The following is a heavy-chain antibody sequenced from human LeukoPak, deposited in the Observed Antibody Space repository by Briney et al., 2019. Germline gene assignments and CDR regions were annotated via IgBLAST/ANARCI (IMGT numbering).Heavy chain of an antibody. J-gene: IGHJ3*02. CDR3: ARASASPTNSNSYYFETTKKNAFDI. Sequence: ASVKVSCKASGGTFSSYAISWVRQAPGQGLEWMGGIIPTFVTANYEQKLQGRVTMTTDTSTKTAYMELRSLSSDDTAVYYCARASASPTNSNSYYFETTKKNAFDIWGQGTMVTVSA. D-gene: IGHD3-22*01. V-gene: IGHV1-69*05. CDR1: GGTFSSYA. CDR2: IIPTFVTA.